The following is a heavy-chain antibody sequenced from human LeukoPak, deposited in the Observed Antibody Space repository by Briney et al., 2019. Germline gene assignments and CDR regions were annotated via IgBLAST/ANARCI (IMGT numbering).Heavy chain of an antibody. CDR3: TREYGFMTTVFHAFDI. J-gene: IGHJ3*02. CDR1: GGSITSSSYY. V-gene: IGHV4-39*07. D-gene: IGHD4-17*01. Sequence: SETLSLTCTVSGGSITSSSYYWGWIRQPPGKGLEWIGSVYYSGNSYNNPSLKSRVTLSVDTSKNQFSLKLSSVTAADTAIYYCTREYGFMTTVFHAFDIWGQGTVVTVSS. CDR2: VYYSGNS.